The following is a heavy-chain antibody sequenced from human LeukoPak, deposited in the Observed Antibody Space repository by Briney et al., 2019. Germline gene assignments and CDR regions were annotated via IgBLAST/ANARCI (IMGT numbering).Heavy chain of an antibody. V-gene: IGHV3-23*01. CDR2: ISGSGGST. CDR1: GFTFSSYA. CDR3: AKGPRHPIAVAVVPLDY. Sequence: GGSLRLSCAASGFTFSSYAMSWVRQAPGKGLEWVSAISGSGGSTYYADSVKGRFTISRDNSKNTLYLQMNSLRAEDTAVYYCAKGPRHPIAVAVVPLDYWGQGTLVTVSS. D-gene: IGHD6-19*01. J-gene: IGHJ4*02.